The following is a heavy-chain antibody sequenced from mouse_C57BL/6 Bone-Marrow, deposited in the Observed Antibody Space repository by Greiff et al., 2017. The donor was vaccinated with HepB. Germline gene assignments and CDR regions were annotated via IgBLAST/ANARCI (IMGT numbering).Heavy chain of an antibody. CDR3: ARDHGRGFAY. D-gene: IGHD1-1*01. CDR2: ISDGGSYT. J-gene: IGHJ3*01. V-gene: IGHV5-4*01. Sequence: EVKLVESGGGLVKPGGSLKLSCAASGFTFSSYAMSWVRQTPEKRLEWVATISDGGSYTYYPDNVKGRFTISRDNAKNNLYLQMSHLKSEDTAMYYCARDHGRGFAYWVQGTLVTVSA. CDR1: GFTFSSYA.